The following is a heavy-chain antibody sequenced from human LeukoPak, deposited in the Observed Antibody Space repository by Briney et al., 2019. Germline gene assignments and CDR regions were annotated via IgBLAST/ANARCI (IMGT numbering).Heavy chain of an antibody. Sequence: PGRSLRLSCVAAGFTFDDYAMHWVRQAPGKGLVWVSRINTDGSRTNYADSVKGRFAISRDDAKNTVHLQMYSLGAEDSAVYYCVRGASLAYYMDVWGKGTTVTVSS. D-gene: IGHD3-16*02. J-gene: IGHJ6*03. CDR3: VRGASLAYYMDV. CDR2: INTDGSRT. CDR1: GFTFDDYA. V-gene: IGHV3-74*01.